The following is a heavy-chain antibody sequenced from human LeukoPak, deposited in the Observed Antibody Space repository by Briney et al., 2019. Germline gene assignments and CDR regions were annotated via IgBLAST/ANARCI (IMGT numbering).Heavy chain of an antibody. Sequence: GGSLRLSCAASGFTFSTYSMNWVRQAPGKGLEWVSFISTSSSYIHYADSVKGRFTISRDNAKNSLYLQMNSLRAEDTAVYYCARDHQYDSSGYYYSLWGQGTLVTVSS. J-gene: IGHJ4*02. CDR2: ISTSSSYI. CDR1: GFTFSTYS. V-gene: IGHV3-21*01. D-gene: IGHD3-22*01. CDR3: ARDHQYDSSGYYYSL.